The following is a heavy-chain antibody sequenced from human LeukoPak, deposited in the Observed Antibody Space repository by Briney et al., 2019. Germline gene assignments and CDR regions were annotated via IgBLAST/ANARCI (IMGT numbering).Heavy chain of an antibody. J-gene: IGHJ4*02. CDR1: GYTVTELS. CDR3: ASSGHSGYSYGWDY. D-gene: IGHD5-18*01. CDR2: FHPEDGET. Sequence: GASVKVSCKVSGYTVTELSTHWVRQSPGKGLEWMGGFHPEDGETIYAQKFQGRVTMTEDTSTDTAYMELSSLRSEDTAVYYCASSGHSGYSYGWDYWGQGTLVTVSS. V-gene: IGHV1-24*01.